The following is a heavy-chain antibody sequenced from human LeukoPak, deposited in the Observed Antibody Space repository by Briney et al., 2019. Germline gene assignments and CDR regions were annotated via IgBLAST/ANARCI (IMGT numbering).Heavy chain of an antibody. CDR1: GFTFNIYG. CDR3: AKGGIVVPTKYYFDC. CDR2: ISFDGSKK. D-gene: IGHD2-2*01. Sequence: GGSLRLSCAASGFTFNIYGMHWVRQAPGKGLESVAIISFDGSKKYYADSVKGRFTISRDNSKNTLYLQMSSLRAEDTAVYYCAKGGIVVPTKYYFDCWGHGTLVTVSS. J-gene: IGHJ4*01. V-gene: IGHV3-30-3*01.